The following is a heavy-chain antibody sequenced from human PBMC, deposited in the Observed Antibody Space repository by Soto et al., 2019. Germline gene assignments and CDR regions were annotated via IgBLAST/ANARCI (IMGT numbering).Heavy chain of an antibody. CDR1: GYTFTNFN. V-gene: IGHV1-18*01. D-gene: IGHD1-26*01. J-gene: IGHJ1*01. CDR2: INLQNAKT. CDR3: VRDEVGDSGGYFRH. Sequence: ASVKVSCKASGYTFTNFNIAWVRQAPGQGPEWMGWINLQNAKTNYPQKIQGRVSMTTDTFTPTAYMDLTSLTSDDTAIYYCVRDEVGDSGGYFRHWGQGTLVTVS.